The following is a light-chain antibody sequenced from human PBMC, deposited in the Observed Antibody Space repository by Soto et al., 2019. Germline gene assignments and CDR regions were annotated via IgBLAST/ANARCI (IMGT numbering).Light chain of an antibody. CDR1: QSVSTY. CDR2: DAS. J-gene: IGKJ2*01. Sequence: EIVLTQSPATLSFSPGESATLSCRATQSVSTYLAWYQQKPGQAPRLLIHDASNRATGIPARFSGSGSGTDFTLTISSLEPEDFAVYYCQQRSNWPPVFTFGQGTKLEIK. CDR3: QQRSNWPPVFT. V-gene: IGKV3-11*01.